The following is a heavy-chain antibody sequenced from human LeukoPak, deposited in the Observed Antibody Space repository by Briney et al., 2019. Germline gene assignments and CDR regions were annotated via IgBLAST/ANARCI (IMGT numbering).Heavy chain of an antibody. V-gene: IGHV1-69*01. CDR2: IIPIFGTA. J-gene: IGHJ6*03. CDR3: ARGADLPYYMDV. Sequence: SVKVSCKASGGTFSSYAISWVRQAPGQGLEWMGGIIPIFGTANYAQKFQGRVTITADESTSTAYMELSSLRSEDTAVYYCARGADLPYYMDVWGKWTTVTVSS. CDR1: GGTFSSYA.